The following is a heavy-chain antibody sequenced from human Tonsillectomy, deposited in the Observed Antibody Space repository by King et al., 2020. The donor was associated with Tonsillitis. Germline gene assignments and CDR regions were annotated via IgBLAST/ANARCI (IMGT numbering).Heavy chain of an antibody. Sequence: VQLVESGGGLIQPGGSLRLSCAASGFTISFNYMSWFRQAPGKGLEWVSVIYTGGSTYYADSGKGRFTISRDNSKNTLSLQMKSLRAEDTAVYYCARDVAAAGFLWDWGQGALVTVSS. CDR3: ARDVAAAGFLWD. CDR1: GFTISFNY. V-gene: IGHV3-53*01. D-gene: IGHD6-13*01. CDR2: IYTGGST. J-gene: IGHJ4*02.